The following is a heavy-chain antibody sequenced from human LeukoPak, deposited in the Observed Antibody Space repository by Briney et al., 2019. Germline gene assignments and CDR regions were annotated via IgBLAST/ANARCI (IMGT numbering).Heavy chain of an antibody. CDR3: AKRSSTSSGYFDF. CDR2: ITGSGAYT. V-gene: IGHV3-23*01. D-gene: IGHD3-22*01. CDR1: GFTFSSYG. J-gene: IGHJ4*02. Sequence: PGGSLRLSCAASGFTFSSYGMTWVRQAPGKGLEWVSAITGSGAYTNYADSVKGRFTISRDNSKNTIYLQMNSLRAEDTAIYYCAKRSSTSSGYFDFWGRGTLVTVSS.